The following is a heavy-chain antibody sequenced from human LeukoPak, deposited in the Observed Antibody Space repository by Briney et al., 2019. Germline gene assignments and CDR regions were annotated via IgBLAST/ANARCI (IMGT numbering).Heavy chain of an antibody. CDR1: GGSISSSSYY. CDR3: ARLPYYYDSSGYPYPFFDY. CDR2: IYYSGST. V-gene: IGHV4-39*01. J-gene: IGHJ4*02. D-gene: IGHD3-22*01. Sequence: SETLSLTCTVSGGSISSSSYYWGWIRQPPRKGLEWIGSIYYSGSTYYNPSLKSRVTISVDTSKNQFSLKPSSVTAADTAVCYCARLPYYYDSSGYPYPFFDYWGQGTLVTVSS.